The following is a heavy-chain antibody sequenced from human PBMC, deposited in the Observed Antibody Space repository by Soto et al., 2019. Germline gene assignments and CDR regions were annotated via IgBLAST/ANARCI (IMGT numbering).Heavy chain of an antibody. CDR3: AGVMAGGWGFGF. V-gene: IGHV1-69*01. CDR2: IIPIFGTA. D-gene: IGHD3-16*01. CDR1: GGTFSSYA. Sequence: QVQLVQSGAEVKKPGSSVKVSCKASGGTFSSYAISWVRQAPGQGLEWMGGIIPIFGTANYAQKFQGKVTINADEFTRNSYMELRSRRTEDTGVYYCAGVMAGGWGFGFWGRGTLVTVSS. J-gene: IGHJ2*01.